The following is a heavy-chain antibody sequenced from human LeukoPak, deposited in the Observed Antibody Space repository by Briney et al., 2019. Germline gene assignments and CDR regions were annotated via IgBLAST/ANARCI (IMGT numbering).Heavy chain of an antibody. CDR3: ATSPEDIVVAPLDY. Sequence: GASVKVSCKASGYTFTGYYMHWVRQAPGQGLEWMGWINPNSGGTNYAQKFQGRVTMTRDTSISTAYMELSRLRSDDTAVYYCATSPEDIVVAPLDYWGQGTLVTVSS. V-gene: IGHV1-2*02. J-gene: IGHJ4*02. CDR1: GYTFTGYY. D-gene: IGHD2-15*01. CDR2: INPNSGGT.